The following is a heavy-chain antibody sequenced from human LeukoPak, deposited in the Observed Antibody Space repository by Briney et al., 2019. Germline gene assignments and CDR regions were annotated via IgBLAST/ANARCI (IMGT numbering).Heavy chain of an antibody. Sequence: ASVKVSCKASGYTFTGYYMHWVRQAPGQGLEWMGWINPNSGGTNYAQKFQGRVTMTRDTSISTAYMELSRLRSDDTAVYYCARRGGTMVRGVCPSCYMDVWGKGTTVTVSS. CDR2: INPNSGGT. CDR3: ARRGGTMVRGVCPSCYMDV. V-gene: IGHV1-2*02. J-gene: IGHJ6*03. CDR1: GYTFTGYY. D-gene: IGHD3-10*01.